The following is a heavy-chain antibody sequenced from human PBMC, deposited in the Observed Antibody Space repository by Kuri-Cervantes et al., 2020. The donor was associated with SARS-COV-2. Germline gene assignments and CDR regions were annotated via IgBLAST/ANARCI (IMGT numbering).Heavy chain of an antibody. CDR2: IYYSGST. D-gene: IGHD3-3*01. J-gene: IGHJ3*02. V-gene: IGHV4-30-4*08. Sequence: SCTVSDGSISSGDYYWSWIRQPPGKGLEWIGYIYYSGSTYYNPSLKSRVTISVDTSKNQFSLKLSSVTAADTAVYYCARVVSRTIFGVVKPDAFDIWGQGTMVTVSS. CDR1: DGSISSGDYY. CDR3: ARVVSRTIFGVVKPDAFDI.